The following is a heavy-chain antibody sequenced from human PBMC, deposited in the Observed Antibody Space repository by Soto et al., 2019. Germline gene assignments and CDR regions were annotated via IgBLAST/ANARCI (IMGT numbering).Heavy chain of an antibody. CDR1: GFTFSSYA. CDR3: ARDGSLPGEYCSSTSCPFLYGMDV. Sequence: LRLSCAASGFTFSSYAMHWVRQAPGKGLEWVAVISYDGSNKYYADSVKGRFTISRDNSKNTLYLQMNSLRAEDTAVYYCARDGSLPGEYCSSTSCPFLYGMDVWGQGTTVTVSS. J-gene: IGHJ6*02. CDR2: ISYDGSNK. V-gene: IGHV3-30-3*01. D-gene: IGHD2-2*01.